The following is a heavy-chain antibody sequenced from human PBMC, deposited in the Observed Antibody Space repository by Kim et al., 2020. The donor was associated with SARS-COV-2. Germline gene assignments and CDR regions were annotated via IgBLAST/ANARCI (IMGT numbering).Heavy chain of an antibody. CDR3: ARAAGLTAIDS. D-gene: IGHD2-21*01. V-gene: IGHV3-11*01. CDR1: GFIFSNRY. J-gene: IGHJ5*01. CDR2: IGHDSVTK. Sequence: GGSLRLSCTASGFIFSNRYMSWVRQAPGKGLEWLAFIGHDSVTKYYGDSVKGRFTFSRDNAKNSLYLQMNGLRAEDTAGFYWARAAGLTAIDSW.